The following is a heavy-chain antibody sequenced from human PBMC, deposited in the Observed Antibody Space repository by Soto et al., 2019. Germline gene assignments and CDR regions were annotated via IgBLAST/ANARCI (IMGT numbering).Heavy chain of an antibody. CDR1: GGSTSIYY. J-gene: IGHJ6*02. D-gene: IGHD3-3*01. Sequence: SETLSLTCTVSGGSTSIYYWSWIRQPPGKVLEWVGYIYYSGRTNYNPSLKSRVTIPVDTSKNQFSRKLSSVTAADTAVYYCARGYYDSGVWRGYYYGMDVWGQGTTVNVSS. V-gene: IGHV4-59*01. CDR3: ARGYYDSGVWRGYYYGMDV. CDR2: IYYSGRT.